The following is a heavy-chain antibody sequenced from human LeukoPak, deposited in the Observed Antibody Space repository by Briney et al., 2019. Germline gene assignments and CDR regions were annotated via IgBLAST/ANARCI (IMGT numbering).Heavy chain of an antibody. V-gene: IGHV4-31*03. CDR1: GGPIRSGGYL. J-gene: IGHJ4*02. CDR2: IYYSGST. D-gene: IGHD2-15*01. CDR3: ATLPARYCRGGSCSDY. Sequence: SLTLSLTCTVSGGPIRSGGYLRRSLRQHPGRGLQRNAYIYYSGSTYYNRSLKSRVIISVDKSKNQFSLKLSSVAAADTAGYYCATLPARYCRGGSCSDYWGQGTLVTVSS.